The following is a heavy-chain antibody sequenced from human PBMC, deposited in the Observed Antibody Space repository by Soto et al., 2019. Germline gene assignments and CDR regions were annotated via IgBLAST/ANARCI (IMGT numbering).Heavy chain of an antibody. J-gene: IGHJ6*02. V-gene: IGHV1-3*01. CDR1: GYTFTSYA. D-gene: IGHD3-3*01. CDR2: INAGNGNT. CDR3: ARDSHVLRFLEWLPFGMDG. Sequence: ASVKVSCKASGYTFTSYAMHWVRQAPGQRLEWMGWINAGNGNTKYSQKFQGRVTITRDTSASTAYMELSSLRSEDTAVYYCARDSHVLRFLEWLPFGMDGWGQGTTVPVSS.